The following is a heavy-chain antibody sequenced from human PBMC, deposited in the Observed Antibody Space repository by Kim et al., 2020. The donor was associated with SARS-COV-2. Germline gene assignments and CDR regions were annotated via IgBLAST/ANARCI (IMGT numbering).Heavy chain of an antibody. J-gene: IGHJ3*02. CDR3: AREGATGTTGSAFDI. CDR1: GYTFTSYA. CDR2: INTGNDNT. V-gene: IGHV1-3*04. D-gene: IGHD1-1*01. Sequence: ASVKVSCKASGYTFTSYAMHWVRQAPGQRLEWMGWINTGNDNTKYSQKFQGRVTITRDTSASTAYMELSSLRSEDTAVYYCAREGATGTTGSAFDIWGLG.